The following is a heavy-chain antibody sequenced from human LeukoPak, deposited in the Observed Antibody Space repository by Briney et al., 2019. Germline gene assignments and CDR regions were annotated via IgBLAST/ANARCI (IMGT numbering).Heavy chain of an antibody. J-gene: IGHJ5*02. CDR1: GGSFSGYY. D-gene: IGHD2-8*02. Sequence: PSETLSLTCAVYGGSFSGYYWSWIRQPPGKGLEWIGEINHSGSTNYNPSLKSRVTISADISKNQFSLKRSSVTDEDTAVYYCARGRPDIVRVVVRIRFDPWGQGTLVTVSS. CDR3: ARGRPDIVRVVVRIRFDP. V-gene: IGHV4-34*01. CDR2: INHSGST.